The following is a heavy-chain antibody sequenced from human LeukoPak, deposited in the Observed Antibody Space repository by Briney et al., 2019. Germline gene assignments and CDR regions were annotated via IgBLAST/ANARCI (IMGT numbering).Heavy chain of an antibody. D-gene: IGHD6-19*01. CDR2: ISGSGGST. CDR3: ARLQTVAGTDY. CDR1: GFTFSSYA. Sequence: TGGSLRLSCAASGFTFSSYAMSWVHQAPGKGLEWVSAISGSGGSTYYADSVKGRFTISRDNSKNTLYLQMNSLRAEDTAVYYCARLQTVAGTDYWGQGTLVTVSS. V-gene: IGHV3-23*01. J-gene: IGHJ4*02.